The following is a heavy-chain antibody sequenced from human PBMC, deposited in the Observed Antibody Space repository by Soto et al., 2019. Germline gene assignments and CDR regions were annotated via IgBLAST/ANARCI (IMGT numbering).Heavy chain of an antibody. CDR3: ARGEGRRDCYHRVY. CDR1: GYTFTSYD. J-gene: IGHJ4*02. CDR2: MDPNSGNT. D-gene: IGHD2-21*01. Sequence: QVQLVQSGAEVKKPGASVKVSCKASGYTFTSYDINWVRQATGQGLEWMGWMDPNSGNTGYTQKFQGRVTMTRNTXMSTAYMALTSLRSEDTAVYYGARGEGRRDCYHRVYWGQGTLYPVSS. V-gene: IGHV1-8*01.